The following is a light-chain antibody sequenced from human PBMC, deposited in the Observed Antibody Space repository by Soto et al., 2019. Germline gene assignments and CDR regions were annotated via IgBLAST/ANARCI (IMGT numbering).Light chain of an antibody. CDR3: QQRSNWPPIT. J-gene: IGKJ5*01. V-gene: IGKV3-11*01. Sequence: ENVLSQSPATLSFSPGERATLSCRASQSVSISLAWYQQKPGQAPRLLIYDASNRVTGVPARFSGSGSGTDFTLTVSSLEPEDFALYYCQQRSNWPPITFGQGTRLEIK. CDR2: DAS. CDR1: QSVSIS.